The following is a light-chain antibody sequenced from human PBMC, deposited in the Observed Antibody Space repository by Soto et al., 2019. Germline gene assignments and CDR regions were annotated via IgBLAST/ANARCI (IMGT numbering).Light chain of an antibody. CDR2: QVS. CDR3: MQGTHWPRT. J-gene: IGKJ2*01. CDR1: QSLVYDAGNTY. Sequence: DVVLTQSPLSLPVTLGQPASISCRSSQSLVYDAGNTYLNSFQQRPGQSPRRLIYQVSNRDSGVPDRFSGSGSGTDFTLKISRVEAEDVGVYYCMQGTHWPRTFGQGTKLEIK. V-gene: IGKV2-30*01.